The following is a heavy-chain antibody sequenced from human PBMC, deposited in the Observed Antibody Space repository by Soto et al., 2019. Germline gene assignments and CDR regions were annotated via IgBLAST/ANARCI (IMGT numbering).Heavy chain of an antibody. CDR1: GFTFSNAW. J-gene: IGHJ6*02. CDR3: TTSYGSGSYYNPLAPYGMDV. Sequence: GGSLRLSCAASGFTFSNAWMNWVRQAPGKGLEWVGRIKSKTDGGTTDYAAPVKGRFTISRDDSKNTLYLQMNSLKTEDTAVYYCTTSYGSGSYYNPLAPYGMDVWGQGTTVTV. CDR2: IKSKTDGGTT. V-gene: IGHV3-15*07. D-gene: IGHD3-10*01.